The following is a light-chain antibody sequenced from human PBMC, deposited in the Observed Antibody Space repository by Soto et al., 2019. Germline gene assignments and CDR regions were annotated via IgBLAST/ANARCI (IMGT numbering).Light chain of an antibody. CDR3: AVWDDSLNGWV. CDR1: SSNIGSNT. Sequence: QSVLTQPPSASGTPGQRVTISCSGSSSNIGSNTVNWCQQLPGTAPKLLIYNNNQRPSGVPDRFSGSKSGTSASLAISGLQSEGEAGYFCAVWDDSLNGWVFGGGTKLTVL. J-gene: IGLJ3*02. V-gene: IGLV1-44*01. CDR2: NNN.